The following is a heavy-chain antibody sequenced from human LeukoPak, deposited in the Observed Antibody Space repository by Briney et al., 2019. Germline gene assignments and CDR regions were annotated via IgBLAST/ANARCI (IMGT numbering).Heavy chain of an antibody. CDR3: ARDRHPSSGVRDFYGAFDI. J-gene: IGHJ3*02. V-gene: IGHV1-69*13. CDR1: GGTFSSYA. CDR2: IIPIFGTA. D-gene: IGHD2/OR15-2a*01. Sequence: ASVKVSCKASGGTFSSYAISWVRQAPGQGLEWMGGIIPIFGTANYAQKLQGRVTITADESTSTAYMELSSLRSEDTAVYYCARDRHPSSGVRDFYGAFDIWGQGTMVTVSS.